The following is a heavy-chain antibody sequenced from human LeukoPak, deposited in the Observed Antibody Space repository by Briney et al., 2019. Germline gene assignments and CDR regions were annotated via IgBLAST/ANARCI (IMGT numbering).Heavy chain of an antibody. D-gene: IGHD3-10*01. CDR3: ARGRRPRGYGSGSYYTNWFDP. V-gene: IGHV4-34*01. CDR1: GGSFSGYY. Sequence: SETLSLTCAVYGGSFSGYYWSWIRQPPGKGLEWIGEINHSGSTNYNPSLKSRVTISVDTSKNQFSLKLSSVTAADTAVYYCARGRRPRGYGSGSYYTNWFDPWGQGTLVTVCS. CDR2: INHSGST. J-gene: IGHJ5*02.